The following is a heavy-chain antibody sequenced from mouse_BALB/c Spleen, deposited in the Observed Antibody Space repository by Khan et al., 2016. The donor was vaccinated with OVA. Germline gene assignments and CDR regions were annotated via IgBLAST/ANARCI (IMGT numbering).Heavy chain of an antibody. CDR2: IYPGSGNT. D-gene: IGHD1-1*01. Sequence: QVQLQQSGAELVRPGTSVKMSCKAAGYTFTSYWIGWVKQRPGHGLEWIGDIYPGSGNTNYNEKFRGKATLIADTSSNTAYMQLSSLTSEDSAIYYCAGPYYYGSRYDTMDAWGQGTSVTVSS. V-gene: IGHV1-63*02. CDR1: GYTFTSYW. CDR3: AGPYYYGSRYDTMDA. J-gene: IGHJ4*01.